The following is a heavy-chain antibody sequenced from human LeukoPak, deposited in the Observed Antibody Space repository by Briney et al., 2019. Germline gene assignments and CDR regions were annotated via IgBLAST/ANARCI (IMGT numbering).Heavy chain of an antibody. J-gene: IGHJ6*03. D-gene: IGHD2-2*01. CDR2: IYPGDSDT. CDR3: ARHRYCSSTCCPLDYYYMDV. Sequence: GESLKISCKGSGYSFTSYWIGWVRQMPGKGLEWMGIIYPGDSDTRYSPSFQGQVTISADKSISTAYLQWSSLKASDIAMYYCARHRYCSSTCCPLDYYYMDVWGKGTTVTVSS. V-gene: IGHV5-51*01. CDR1: GYSFTSYW.